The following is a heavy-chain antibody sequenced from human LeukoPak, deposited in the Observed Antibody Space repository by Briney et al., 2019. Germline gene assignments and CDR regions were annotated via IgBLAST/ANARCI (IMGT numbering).Heavy chain of an antibody. CDR3: ATLYGYYDSSGYIDFGY. Sequence: ASVKVSCKASGYTFIGYYMHWVRQAPGQGLEWMGWINPNSGGTNYAQTFQGRVTMTRDTSISTAYMGLSRLRSDDTAVYYCATLYGYYDSSGYIDFGYWGQGTLVTVSS. D-gene: IGHD3-22*01. J-gene: IGHJ4*02. CDR2: INPNSGGT. V-gene: IGHV1-2*02. CDR1: GYTFIGYY.